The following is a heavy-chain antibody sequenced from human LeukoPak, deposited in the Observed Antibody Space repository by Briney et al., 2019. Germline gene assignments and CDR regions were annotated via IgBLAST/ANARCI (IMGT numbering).Heavy chain of an antibody. D-gene: IGHD3-16*01. Sequence: PGGSLKLLWAASGFTFNSFIINWVPQAPGKGLGGVSSISSSSSYIYYADVVKGPFKITRENAKTTLYLQMSSLRAEDTAVYYCESLTPGGVDSWGQGTLVTVSS. CDR1: GFTFNSFI. V-gene: IGHV3-21*01. CDR3: ESLTPGGVDS. J-gene: IGHJ4*02. CDR2: ISSSSSYI.